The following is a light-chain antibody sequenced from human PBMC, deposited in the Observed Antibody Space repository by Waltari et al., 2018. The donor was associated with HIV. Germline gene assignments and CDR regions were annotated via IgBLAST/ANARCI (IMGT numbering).Light chain of an antibody. J-gene: IGLJ2*01. CDR2: DVS. CDR1: RVDLGCSNY. V-gene: IGLV2-14*03. Sequence: QSPLTQPPSASGSSRQPTTISCTRTRVDLGCSNYVSWYQQRPGKAPKLMIYDVSNRPSGVSNRCSGAKSGNTASLTISGLQAGDVAYYYCSSYTAGRKLIFGGGTKLTVL. CDR3: SSYTAGRKLI.